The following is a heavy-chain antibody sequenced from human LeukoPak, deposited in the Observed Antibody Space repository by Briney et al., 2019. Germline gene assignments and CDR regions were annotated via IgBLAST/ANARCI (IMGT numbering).Heavy chain of an antibody. V-gene: IGHV1-18*01. CDR2: ISGYNGNT. D-gene: IGHD5-12*01. CDR1: GYTFSSYG. Sequence: ASVTVSCKASGYTFSSYGISWVRQAPGQGLEWMGWISGYNGNTHYAHNLQGRVTMTTDTSTSTAYMELRSLRSDDTAVYYCARGGHHRGYSGYDYPDYWGQGTLVTVSS. CDR3: ARGGHHRGYSGYDYPDY. J-gene: IGHJ4*02.